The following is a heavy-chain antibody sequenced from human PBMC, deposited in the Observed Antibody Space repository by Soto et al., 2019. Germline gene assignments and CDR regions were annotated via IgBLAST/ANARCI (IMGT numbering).Heavy chain of an antibody. V-gene: IGHV3-74*01. CDR2: ITSDGKSK. J-gene: IGHJ5*01. D-gene: IGHD2-21*02. Sequence: EGSLRLSCAASGFNFRNHWMHWVRQRPAEGLVWVSRITSDGKSKAYAESVKGRFAISRDNAKNTLYLQMNGLTAEDTAVYYCARESGDWPLTWFDTWDQETPVTVSS. CDR3: ARESGDWPLTWFDT. CDR1: GFNFRNHW.